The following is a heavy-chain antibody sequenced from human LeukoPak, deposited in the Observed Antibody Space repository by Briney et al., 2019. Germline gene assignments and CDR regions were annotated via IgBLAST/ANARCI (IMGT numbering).Heavy chain of an antibody. J-gene: IGHJ4*02. CDR3: ASIGPWDGSFDY. V-gene: IGHV3-48*04. CDR2: ISSSNSTI. Sequence: GGSLRLSCAASGFIFSSFSMNWVRQAPGKGLEWISYISSSNSTIYYADSVKGRFTISRDNAKNSLYLQMNSLRAEDTAVYYCASIGPWDGSFDYWGQGTLVTVSS. CDR1: GFIFSSFS. D-gene: IGHD5-24*01.